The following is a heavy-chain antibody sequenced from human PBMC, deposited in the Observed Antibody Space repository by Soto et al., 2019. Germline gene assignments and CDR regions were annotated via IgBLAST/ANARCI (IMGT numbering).Heavy chain of an antibody. CDR3: TRHRAYGSGTYYKAPPTGHYYYYGMDV. D-gene: IGHD3-10*01. CDR1: GYSFTSYW. CDR2: IYPDDSDT. Sequence: GESLKISCKGSGYSFTSYWIAWVRQMPGKGLEWMGIIYPDDSDTRYSPSFQGQVTISADKSINTAYLQWSSLNASDTAMYYCTRHRAYGSGTYYKAPPTGHYYYYGMDVWGQGTTVTVSS. V-gene: IGHV5-51*01. J-gene: IGHJ6*02.